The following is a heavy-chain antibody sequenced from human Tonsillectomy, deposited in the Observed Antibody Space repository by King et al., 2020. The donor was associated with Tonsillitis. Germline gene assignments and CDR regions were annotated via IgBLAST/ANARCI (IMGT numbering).Heavy chain of an antibody. J-gene: IGHJ5*02. CDR3: ARDLLIGGASWFDP. V-gene: IGHV4-59*01. D-gene: IGHD3-10*01. CDR2: IYYSGST. Sequence: QMQLQESGPGLVKPSETLSLTCTVSGGSISSYYWSWIRQPPGKGLEWIGYIYYSGSTNYNPSLKSRVTISVDTSKNQFSLKLSPVTAADTAVYYCARDLLIGGASWFDPWGQGTLVTVSS. CDR1: GGSISSYY.